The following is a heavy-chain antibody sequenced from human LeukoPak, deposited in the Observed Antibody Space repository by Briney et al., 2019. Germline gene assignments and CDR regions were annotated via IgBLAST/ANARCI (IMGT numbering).Heavy chain of an antibody. CDR1: GGSISSYY. D-gene: IGHD2-15*01. Sequence: SETLSLTCTVSGGSISSYYWSWIRQPPGKGLEWIGYIYYGGSTNYNPSLKSRVTISVDTSKNQFSLKLSSVTAADTAVYYCARRGSLYCSGGSCLYYYYMDVWGKGTTVTISS. CDR3: ARRGSLYCSGGSCLYYYYMDV. CDR2: IYYGGST. J-gene: IGHJ6*03. V-gene: IGHV4-59*12.